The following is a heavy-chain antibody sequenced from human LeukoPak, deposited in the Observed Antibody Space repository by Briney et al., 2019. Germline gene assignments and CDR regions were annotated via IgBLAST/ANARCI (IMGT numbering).Heavy chain of an antibody. Sequence: ASVKVSCKASGGTFSSYTISWVRQAPGRGLEWMGRIIPILGIANYAQKFRGRVTITADKSTSTAYMELSSLRSEDTAVYYCARIEYSNWEAFDIWGQGTMVTVSS. D-gene: IGHD6-6*01. V-gene: IGHV1-69*02. CDR3: ARIEYSNWEAFDI. J-gene: IGHJ3*02. CDR2: IIPILGIA. CDR1: GGTFSSYT.